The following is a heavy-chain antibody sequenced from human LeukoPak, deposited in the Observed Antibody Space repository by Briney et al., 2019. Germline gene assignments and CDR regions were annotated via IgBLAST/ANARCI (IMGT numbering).Heavy chain of an antibody. D-gene: IGHD2-15*01. CDR3: ARAKAASEKVYYCYYGMDV. CDR2: INAGNGNT. J-gene: IGHJ6*02. CDR1: GYTFTSYA. V-gene: IGHV1-3*01. Sequence: GASVKVSCKASGYTFTSYAMHWVRQAPGQRLEWMGWINAGNGNTKYSQKFQGRVTITRDTSASTAYMELSSLRSEDTAVYYCARAKAASEKVYYCYYGMDVWGQGTTVTVSS.